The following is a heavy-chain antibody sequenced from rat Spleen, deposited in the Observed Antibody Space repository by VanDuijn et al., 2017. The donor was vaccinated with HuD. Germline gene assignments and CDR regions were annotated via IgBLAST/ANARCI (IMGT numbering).Heavy chain of an antibody. V-gene: IGHV5-31*01. Sequence: EVQLVASGGGLVQPGRSPKLSCAAPGFPPSYSGMAWPRPPPGKGLEWVASITNASGGTHYPDSVKGRFTLSRDNAKSTLYRQLGSLRSEDTDTYYCTTYSDYATSPFASWGRGALVTVSS. CDR3: TTYSDYATSPFAS. CDR1: GFPPSYSG. CDR2: ITNASGGT. D-gene: IGHD1-6*01. J-gene: IGHJ3*01.